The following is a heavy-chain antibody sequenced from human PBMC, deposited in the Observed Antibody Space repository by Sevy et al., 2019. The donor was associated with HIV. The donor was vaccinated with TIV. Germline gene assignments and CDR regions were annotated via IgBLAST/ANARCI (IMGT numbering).Heavy chain of an antibody. J-gene: IGHJ6*02. CDR1: GFTFSTYT. D-gene: IGHD2-15*01. V-gene: IGHV3-23*01. Sequence: GGSLRLSCAASGFTFSTYTMSCVRQAPGKGLEWVSAISGSAGSTYYADLVQGRFTISRDKSKNTLYLQMNSLRAEDTAVYYCAKGDRTFYGLDVWGQGTTVTVSS. CDR3: AKGDRTFYGLDV. CDR2: ISGSAGST.